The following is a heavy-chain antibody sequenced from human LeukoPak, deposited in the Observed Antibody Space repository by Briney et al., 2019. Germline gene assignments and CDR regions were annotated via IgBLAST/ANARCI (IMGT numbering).Heavy chain of an antibody. V-gene: IGHV3-7*03. J-gene: IGHJ5*02. CDR2: IKQDGSEK. CDR1: GFTFSSYW. CDR3: ARVVAAAGHNWFDP. Sequence: GGSLRLSCVAPGFTFSSYWMSWVRQAPGKGLEWVANIKQDGSEKYYVDSVKGRFTISRDNAKNSLYLQMNSLRAEDTAVYYCARVVAAAGHNWFDPWGQGTLVTVSS. D-gene: IGHD6-13*01.